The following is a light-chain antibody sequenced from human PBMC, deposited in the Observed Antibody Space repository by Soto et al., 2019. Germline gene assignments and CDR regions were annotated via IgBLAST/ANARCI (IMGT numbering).Light chain of an antibody. CDR1: SSDVGGYNY. Sequence: QSALTQPPSASGSPGQSVTISCTGTSSDVGGYNYVSWYQQRPGKAPKLIIYEVSQRPSGVPDRFSGSKSGNTASLTVSELQAEDEADYYCSSYTSSSIDYVFGTGTKLTVL. CDR2: EVS. V-gene: IGLV2-8*01. CDR3: SSYTSSSIDYV. J-gene: IGLJ1*01.